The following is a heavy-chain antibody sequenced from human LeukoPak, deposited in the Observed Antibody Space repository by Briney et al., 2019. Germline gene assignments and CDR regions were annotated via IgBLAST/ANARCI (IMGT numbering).Heavy chain of an antibody. Sequence: SGGSLRLSCAASGFTFSSYAMSWVRQAPGKGLEWVSAISGSGGSTYYADSVKGRFTISRDNSKNTLYLQMNSLTAEDTAVYYCARDVAGARSYWGQGALVTVSS. D-gene: IGHD3-10*01. CDR2: ISGSGGST. J-gene: IGHJ4*02. CDR3: ARDVAGARSY. V-gene: IGHV3-23*01. CDR1: GFTFSSYA.